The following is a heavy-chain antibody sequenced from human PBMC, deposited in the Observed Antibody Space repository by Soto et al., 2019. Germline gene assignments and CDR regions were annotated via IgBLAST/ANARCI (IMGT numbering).Heavy chain of an antibody. V-gene: IGHV1-69*06. CDR3: ASRQRYVDIVATPSPYFDY. Sequence: ASVKVSCKASGGTFSSYAISWVRQAPGQGLEWMGGIIPIFGTANYAQKFQGRVTITADKSTSTAYMELSSLRSEDTAVYYCASRQRYVDIVATPSPYFDYWGQGTLVTVS. D-gene: IGHD5-12*01. CDR2: IIPIFGTA. J-gene: IGHJ4*02. CDR1: GGTFSSYA.